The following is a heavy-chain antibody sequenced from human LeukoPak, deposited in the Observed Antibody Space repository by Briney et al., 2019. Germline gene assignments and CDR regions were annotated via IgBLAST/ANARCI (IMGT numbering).Heavy chain of an antibody. CDR3: ARDVTIFGVVAYYYYGMDV. J-gene: IGHJ6*02. CDR2: IAHDGSVA. Sequence: GGSLRLSCAASGFTFSNYGMHWVRQDPGKGLEWVAVIAHDGSVAYYPDWVKGRFTISRDNSKNTLYLQMNSLRAEDTAVYYCARDVTIFGVVAYYYYGMDVWGQGTTVTVSS. CDR1: GFTFSNYG. D-gene: IGHD3-3*01. V-gene: IGHV3-33*08.